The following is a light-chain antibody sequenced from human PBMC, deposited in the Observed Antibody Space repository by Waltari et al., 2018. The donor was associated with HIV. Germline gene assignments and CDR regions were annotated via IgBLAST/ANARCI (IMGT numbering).Light chain of an antibody. CDR2: VTS. CDR3: QQYSTTLMLT. CDR1: QGINNA. Sequence: DIQMTQSPSSLSASVGDRVTINCRASQGINNALAWYQPKPGTAPKLLIYVTSILERGVPSRFSGSGSGTDYSLTISSLQPEDFATYYCQQYSTTLMLTFGQGTKVEIK. V-gene: IGKV1-NL1*01. J-gene: IGKJ1*01.